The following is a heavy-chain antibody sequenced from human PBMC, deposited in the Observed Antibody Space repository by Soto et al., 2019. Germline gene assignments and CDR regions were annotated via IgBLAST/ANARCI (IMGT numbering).Heavy chain of an antibody. J-gene: IGHJ5*02. CDR3: ARGHYYSSSSPDWFDP. CDR1: GGTFSSYA. CDR2: IIPIFGTA. V-gene: IGHV1-69*13. D-gene: IGHD6-6*01. Sequence: SVKVSCKASGGTFSSYAISWVRQAPGQGLEWMGGIIPIFGTANYAQKFQGRVTITADESTSTAYMELSSLRSEDTAVYYCARGHYYSSSSPDWFDPWGQGTLVTVS.